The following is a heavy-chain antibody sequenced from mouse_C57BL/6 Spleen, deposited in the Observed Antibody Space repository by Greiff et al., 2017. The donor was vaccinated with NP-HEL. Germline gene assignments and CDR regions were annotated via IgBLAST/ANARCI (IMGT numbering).Heavy chain of an antibody. J-gene: IGHJ4*01. CDR2: LSYSGST. Sequence: EVQLQQSGPGMVKPSQSLSLTCTVTGYSITSGYDWHWIRHFPGNKLEWMGYLSYSGSTNYNPSLKSRISIDHDPSKNHFFLKLNSLTTEDTATYYWARGDYDHDVGAMDYWGQGTSVTVSS. CDR3: ARGDYDHDVGAMDY. V-gene: IGHV3-1*01. CDR1: GYSITSGYD. D-gene: IGHD2-4*01.